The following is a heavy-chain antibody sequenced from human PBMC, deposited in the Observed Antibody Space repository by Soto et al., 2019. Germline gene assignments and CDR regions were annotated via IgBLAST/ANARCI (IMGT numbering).Heavy chain of an antibody. CDR1: HATFTGYT. CDR3: ARGTVTSGRWFGP. J-gene: IGHJ5*02. V-gene: IGHV1-18*04. CDR2: ISSLSGNT. Sequence: QVHLVQSETEVKEPGASVTVSCKTSHATFTGYTINWVRQAPGQGLEWLGWISSLSGNTYYARDFQGRLTMTTNTSATTAYMELRSLRSADTAVYFCARGTVTSGRWFGPWGQGTLVTASS. D-gene: IGHD4-17*01.